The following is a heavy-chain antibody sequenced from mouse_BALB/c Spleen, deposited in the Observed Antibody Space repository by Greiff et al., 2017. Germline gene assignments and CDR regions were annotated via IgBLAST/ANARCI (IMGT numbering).Heavy chain of an antibody. D-gene: IGHD2-14*01. Sequence: QVQLKESGPGLVAPSQSLSITCTVSGFSLTSYGVHWVRQPPGKGLEWLGVIWAGGSTNYNSALMSRLSISKDYSKSQVFLKMTSLHTDDTARYYCARGRIRYDGYAMDSWGQGTSVTASS. CDR3: ARGRIRYDGYAMDS. CDR1: GFSLTSYG. V-gene: IGHV2-9*02. J-gene: IGHJ4*01. CDR2: IWAGGST.